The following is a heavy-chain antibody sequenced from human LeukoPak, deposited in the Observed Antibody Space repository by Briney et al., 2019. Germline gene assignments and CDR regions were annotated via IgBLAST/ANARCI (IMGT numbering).Heavy chain of an antibody. CDR3: ARSGDGSGSYLTLTYYYYYMDV. Sequence: GGSLRLSCAASGFTFSSYEMNWVRQAPGKGLEWVSYISSSGSTIYYADSVKGRFTISRDNAKNSLYLQMNSLRAEDTAVYYCARSGDGSGSYLTLTYYYYYMDVWGKGTTVTISS. D-gene: IGHD3-10*01. J-gene: IGHJ6*03. CDR1: GFTFSSYE. V-gene: IGHV3-48*03. CDR2: ISSSGSTI.